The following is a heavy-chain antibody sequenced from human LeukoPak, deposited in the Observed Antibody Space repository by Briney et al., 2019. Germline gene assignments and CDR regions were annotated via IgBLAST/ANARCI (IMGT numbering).Heavy chain of an antibody. CDR2: IYHSGST. J-gene: IGHJ4*02. V-gene: IGHV4-38-2*01. CDR1: GYSISSGYY. Sequence: KPSATLSLTCAVSGYSISSGYYWGWLRQPPGTGLEWIGSIYHSGSTYYNPSLKSRVTISVDTSKNQFSLKLSSVTAADAAVYYCARPGIAVAGGFDYWGQGTLVTVSS. CDR3: ARPGIAVAGGFDY. D-gene: IGHD6-19*01.